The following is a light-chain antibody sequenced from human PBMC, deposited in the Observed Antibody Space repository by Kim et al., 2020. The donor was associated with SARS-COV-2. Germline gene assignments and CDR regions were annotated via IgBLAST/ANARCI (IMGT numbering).Light chain of an antibody. CDR2: YNS. CDR3: HGWDTNSEHYV. J-gene: IGLJ1*01. Sequence: SYELTQPPSVSLAPGKTATITCGGNSIGSKSVQWYQQKPGQAPVLVISYNSDRPSGIPERFSGSNSGNTAALTISRVEAGDEADYYCHGWDTNSEHYVFG. CDR1: SIGSKS. V-gene: IGLV3-21*04.